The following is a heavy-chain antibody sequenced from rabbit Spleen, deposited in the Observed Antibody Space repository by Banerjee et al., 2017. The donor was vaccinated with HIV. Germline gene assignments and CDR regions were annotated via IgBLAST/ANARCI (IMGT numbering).Heavy chain of an antibody. V-gene: IGHV1S40*01. Sequence: QSLEESGGDLVKPEGSLTLTCTASGFSFDSNHYMCWVRQAPGKGLEWIACINIVTGKPVYATWAKGRFTISRTSSTTVTLRMTSLTAADRATYFCARDLVGVIGWNFYLWGQGTLVTVS. CDR1: GFSFDSNHY. J-gene: IGHJ4*01. D-gene: IGHD1-1*01. CDR2: INIVTGKP. CDR3: ARDLVGVIGWNFYL.